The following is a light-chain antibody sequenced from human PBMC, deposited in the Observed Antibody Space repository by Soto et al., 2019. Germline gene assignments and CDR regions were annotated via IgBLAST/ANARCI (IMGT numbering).Light chain of an antibody. CDR2: SNN. CDR3: AAWHDSLNGPV. CDR1: SSNIGSNT. Sequence: QSVLTQPPSASGTPGQRVTISCSGSSSNIGSNTVNWYQQLPGTAPKVLIYSNNQRPSGVPDRFSGSKSCTSASLAISGLQSDDEADYYCAAWHDSLNGPVFGGGTKLTVL. J-gene: IGLJ2*01. V-gene: IGLV1-44*01.